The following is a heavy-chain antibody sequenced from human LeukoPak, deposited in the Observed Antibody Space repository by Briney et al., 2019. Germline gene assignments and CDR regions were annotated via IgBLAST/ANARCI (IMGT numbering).Heavy chain of an antibody. J-gene: IGHJ5*02. D-gene: IGHD3-10*01. CDR3: ARTPYYGSGDNWFDP. CDR1: GYTFTSYD. Sequence: ASVKVSCTASGYTFTSYDINWVRQATGQGLEWMGWMNPNSGNTGYAQKFQGRVTMTRNTSISTAYMELSSLRSEDTAVYYCARTPYYGSGDNWFDPWGQGTLVTVSS. V-gene: IGHV1-8*01. CDR2: MNPNSGNT.